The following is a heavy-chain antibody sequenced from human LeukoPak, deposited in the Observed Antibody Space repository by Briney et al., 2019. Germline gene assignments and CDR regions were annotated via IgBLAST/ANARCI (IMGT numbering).Heavy chain of an antibody. J-gene: IGHJ4*02. CDR1: GGSISSYY. D-gene: IGHD5-12*01. Sequence: PSETLSLTCTVSGGSISSYYWSWIRQPPGKGLECIVYIYYSGTTNCNPSLKSRLTISVDTSKNQFSLKLTSVTAADTAVYYCARGRGSFYFWGQGTLVTVSS. CDR2: IYYSGTT. V-gene: IGHV4-59*01. CDR3: ARGRGSFYF.